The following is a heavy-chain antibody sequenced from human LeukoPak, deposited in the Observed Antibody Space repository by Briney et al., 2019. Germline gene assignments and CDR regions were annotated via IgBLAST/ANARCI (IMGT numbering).Heavy chain of an antibody. V-gene: IGHV4-30-2*01. CDR2: INHSGST. J-gene: IGHJ5*02. D-gene: IGHD1-26*01. CDR1: GGSISSGTYY. Sequence: SQTLSLTCTVSGGSISSGTYYWSWIRQPPGKGLEWIGEINHSGSTNYNPSLKSRVTISVDTSKNQFSLKLSSVTAADTAVYYCARGIRVGATQSWFDPWGQGTLVTVSS. CDR3: ARGIRVGATQSWFDP.